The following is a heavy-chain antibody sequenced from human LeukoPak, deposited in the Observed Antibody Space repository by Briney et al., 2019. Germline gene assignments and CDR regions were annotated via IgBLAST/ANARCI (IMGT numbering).Heavy chain of an antibody. D-gene: IGHD6-19*01. J-gene: IGHJ4*02. CDR2: IHDSGST. Sequence: PSETLSLTCTVSGVSISSQYWSWLRQPPGKGLEWIAYIHDSGSTNYNPSLKSRVTISADTSKNQFSLKLNSVTAADTAVYYCARGAGWYDNWGQGTLVTVSS. V-gene: IGHV4-59*11. CDR1: GVSISSQY. CDR3: ARGAGWYDN.